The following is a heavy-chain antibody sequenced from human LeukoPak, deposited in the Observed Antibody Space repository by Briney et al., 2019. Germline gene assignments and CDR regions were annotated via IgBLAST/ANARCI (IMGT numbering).Heavy chain of an antibody. D-gene: IGHD6-13*01. Sequence: SETLSLTCTVSGGSIRSSYYYWGWIRQPPGKGLEWIGSIYDSGSTYYNPSLKSRVTISVDTSKNQFSLKLSSVTAADTAVYYCARLDSSSWYMVDYWGQGTLVTVSS. J-gene: IGHJ4*02. CDR2: IYDSGST. CDR3: ARLDSSSWYMVDY. V-gene: IGHV4-39*01. CDR1: GGSIRSSYYY.